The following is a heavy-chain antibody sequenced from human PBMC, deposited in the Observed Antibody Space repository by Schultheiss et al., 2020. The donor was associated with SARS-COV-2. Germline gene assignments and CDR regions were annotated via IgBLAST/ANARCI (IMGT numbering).Heavy chain of an antibody. J-gene: IGHJ4*02. CDR1: GDTFTSYG. CDR2: ISAYNGNT. D-gene: IGHD2-2*01. Sequence: GGSLRLSCKASGDTFTSYGISWVRQAPGQGLEWMGWISAYNGNTNYAQKFQGRVTMTRDTSTSTVYMELSSLRSEDTAVYYCARGPGYCSSTSCRNFYYFDYWGQGTLVTVSS. V-gene: IGHV1-18*01. CDR3: ARGPGYCSSTSCRNFYYFDY.